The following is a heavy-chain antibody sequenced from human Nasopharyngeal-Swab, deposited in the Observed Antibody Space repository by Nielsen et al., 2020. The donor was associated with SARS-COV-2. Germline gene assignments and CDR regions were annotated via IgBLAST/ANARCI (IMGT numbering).Heavy chain of an antibody. CDR2: INQDGSEK. CDR3: ARDSGWFDP. CDR1: GLSYTNYW. Sequence: GESLKISCAASGLSYTNYWTSWVRQAPGKGLEWVASINQDGSEKYFVDSVKGRFTISRDNAKNSVHLEMNNLRAEDTAVYYCARDSGWFDPRGQGTLVTVSS. J-gene: IGHJ5*02. D-gene: IGHD7-27*01. V-gene: IGHV3-7*01.